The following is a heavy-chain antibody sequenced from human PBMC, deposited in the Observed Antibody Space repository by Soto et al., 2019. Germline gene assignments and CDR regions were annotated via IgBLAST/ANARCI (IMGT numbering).Heavy chain of an antibody. J-gene: IGHJ5*02. CDR2: IYYSGST. CDR3: ARGYCSGGSCYPNWFDP. D-gene: IGHD2-15*01. CDR1: GGSISSGDYY. Sequence: PSETLSLTCTVSGGSISSGDYYWSWIRQPPGKGLEWIGYIYYSGSTYYNTSLKSRVTISVDTSKNQFSLKLSSVTAADTAVYYCARGYCSGGSCYPNWFDPWGQGTLVTVSS. V-gene: IGHV4-30-4*01.